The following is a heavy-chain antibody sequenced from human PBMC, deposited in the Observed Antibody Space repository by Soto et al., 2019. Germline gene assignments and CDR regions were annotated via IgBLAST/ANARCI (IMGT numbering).Heavy chain of an antibody. CDR2: ICHSGTI. CDR3: ARWISTSQSDGPYYYYAMDV. D-gene: IGHD2-2*01. J-gene: IGHJ6*02. V-gene: IGHV4-31*03. Sequence: QVQLQEAGPGLVKPSETLSLTCTVSGGSISSGGYCWTWIRQRPGKALEWIGHICHSGTIYYNPSLRSRVLISVDTSKNQFSQKLSSVTAADTAMYYCARWISTSQSDGPYYYYAMDVWGQGTTVTVSS. CDR1: GGSISSGGYC.